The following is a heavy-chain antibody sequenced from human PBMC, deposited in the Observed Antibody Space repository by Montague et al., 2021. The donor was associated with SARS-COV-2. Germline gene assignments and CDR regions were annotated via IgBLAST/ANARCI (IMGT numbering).Heavy chain of an antibody. J-gene: IGHJ5*02. CDR1: GFSLSTSEVG. CDR3: AHFGILRYFDP. V-gene: IGHV2-5*02. Sequence: PALVKPTQTLTLTCTFSGFSLSTSEVGVGWIRQPPGKAPEFLALIYGDDDNRYKPSLKSRLTITKVTSKNQVVLTMTNVDPVDTATYYCAHFGILRYFDPWGRGTLVTVSS. D-gene: IGHD3-9*01. CDR2: IYGDDDN.